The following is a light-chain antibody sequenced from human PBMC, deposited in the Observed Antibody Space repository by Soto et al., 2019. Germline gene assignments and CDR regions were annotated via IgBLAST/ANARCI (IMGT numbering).Light chain of an antibody. V-gene: IGKV1-5*03. CDR2: KAS. CDR1: QNIYMW. Sequence: DIQMTQSPSTLSASVGDRVTITCRASQNIYMWLAWYQQKPGKAPRVAVNKASTLETGVPSRFSGSGLGTEFTLTIDSLQPDDFATYYCQHFNNYYVAFGQGTRVEVK. CDR3: QHFNNYYVA. J-gene: IGKJ1*01.